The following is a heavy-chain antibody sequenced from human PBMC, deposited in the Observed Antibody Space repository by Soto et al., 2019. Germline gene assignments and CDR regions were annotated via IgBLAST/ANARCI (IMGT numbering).Heavy chain of an antibody. CDR1: GGSFSGYY. V-gene: IGHV4-34*01. J-gene: IGHJ5*02. CDR3: ARGRRNDFWSGYRNWFDP. CDR2: INHSGST. Sequence: SETLSLTCAVYGGSFSGYYWSWIRQPPGKGLEWIGEINHSGSTNYNPSLKSRVTISVDTSKNQFPLKLSSVTAADTAVYYCARGRRNDFWSGYRNWFDPWGQGTLVTVSS. D-gene: IGHD3-3*01.